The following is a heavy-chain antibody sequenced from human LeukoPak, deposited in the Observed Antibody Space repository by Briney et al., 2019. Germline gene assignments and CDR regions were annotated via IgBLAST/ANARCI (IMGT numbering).Heavy chain of an antibody. CDR2: VDLGGPT. CDR3: AREGAYCSGTDCFATTVDA. V-gene: IGHV4-61*02. Sequence: SETLSLTCNVSGYSISSGDYYWTWIRQPAGKGLEWIGRVDLGGPTSNKHTIISRVTVSVDPSKNQFSLSLTSVTAADTATYYCAREGAYCSGTDCFATTVDAWGPGALVTVPS. D-gene: IGHD2-2*01. J-gene: IGHJ5*02. CDR1: GYSISSGDYY.